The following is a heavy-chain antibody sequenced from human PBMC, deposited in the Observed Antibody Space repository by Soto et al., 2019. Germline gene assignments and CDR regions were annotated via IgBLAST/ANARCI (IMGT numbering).Heavy chain of an antibody. CDR1: GFNFSNYG. CDR2: IGSGAGTI. V-gene: IGHV3-48*02. J-gene: IGHJ4*02. CDR3: ARGYGRADY. Sequence: EVRLVESGGGLVQPGGSLRLSCEASGFNFSNYGMNWVRQAPGRGLEWVSFIGSGAGTIYYADSVKGRFTISRDNAKTTLYLQMNSLRDEYTAVYYCARGYGRADYWGQGTLVNGSS. D-gene: IGHD4-17*01.